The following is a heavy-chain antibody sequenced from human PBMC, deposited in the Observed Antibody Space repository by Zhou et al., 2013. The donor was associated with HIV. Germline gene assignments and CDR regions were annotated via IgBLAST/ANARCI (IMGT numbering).Heavy chain of an antibody. D-gene: IGHD1-26*01. CDR2: INPKGGSP. V-gene: IGHV1-46*01. J-gene: IGHJ5*02. CDR3: ARDHSNTAWDRPCWWFDP. CDR1: GYTFTSNW. Sequence: QVQLVQSGAEMKKPGASVKISCKASGYTFTSNWMHWVRQAPGQGLEWMGIINPKGGSPSYAQKFLDRVTITSDTSTSTFYMEVSSLRSDDTAVYYCARDHSNTAWDRPCWWFDPWGQGTLVTVSS.